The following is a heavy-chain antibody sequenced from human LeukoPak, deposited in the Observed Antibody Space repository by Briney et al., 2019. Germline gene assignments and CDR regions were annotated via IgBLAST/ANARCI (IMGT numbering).Heavy chain of an antibody. CDR3: ARVQPHRIYYDNSDYPTRNDY. CDR2: IIPIFGTA. D-gene: IGHD3-22*01. J-gene: IGHJ4*02. Sequence: GASVKVSCKASGYTFTGYYMHWVRQAPGQGLEWMGGIIPIFGTANYAQKFQGRVTITADTSTSTAYMELRSLRSDDTAVYYCARVQPHRIYYDNSDYPTRNDYWGQGTLVTVSS. CDR1: GYTFTGYY. V-gene: IGHV1-69*06.